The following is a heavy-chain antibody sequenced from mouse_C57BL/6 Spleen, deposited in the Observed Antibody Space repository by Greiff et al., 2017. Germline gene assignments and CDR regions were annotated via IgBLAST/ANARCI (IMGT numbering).Heavy chain of an antibody. CDR2: IYPRSGNT. CDR3: AREGTATPYYCDY. CDR1: GYTFTSYG. V-gene: IGHV1-81*01. J-gene: IGHJ2*01. D-gene: IGHD2-14*01. Sequence: VKLVESGAELVRPGASVKLSCKASGYTFTSYGISWVKQRTGQGLEWIGEIYPRSGNTYYNEKFKGKATLTADKSSSTAYMELRSLSSEDSAVYFCAREGTATPYYCDYWGQGTTLTVSS.